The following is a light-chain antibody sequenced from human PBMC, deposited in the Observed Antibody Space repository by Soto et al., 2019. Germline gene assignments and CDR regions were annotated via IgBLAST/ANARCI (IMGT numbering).Light chain of an antibody. Sequence: QSVLTQPASVSGSPGQSIAISCTGTSSDVGGSKYVSWYQQRPGKAPQLMLYEVNNRPSGVSDRFSGSKSGNTASLTISGLQPEDEADYFCSSYISGSTPYVFGSGTKVTVL. CDR3: SSYISGSTPYV. CDR1: SSDVGGSKY. CDR2: EVN. V-gene: IGLV2-14*01. J-gene: IGLJ1*01.